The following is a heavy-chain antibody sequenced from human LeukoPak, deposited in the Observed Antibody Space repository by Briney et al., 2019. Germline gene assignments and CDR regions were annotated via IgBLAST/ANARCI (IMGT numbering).Heavy chain of an antibody. Sequence: GASVKVSCKASGYTFTGYYMHWVRQAPGQGLEWMGRINPNSGGTNYAQKFQGRVTMTRDTSISTAYMELGRLRSDDTAVYYCARDSDLSSFDYWGQGTLVTVSS. CDR2: INPNSGGT. CDR3: ARDSDLSSFDY. V-gene: IGHV1-2*06. J-gene: IGHJ4*02. CDR1: GYTFTGYY. D-gene: IGHD2/OR15-2a*01.